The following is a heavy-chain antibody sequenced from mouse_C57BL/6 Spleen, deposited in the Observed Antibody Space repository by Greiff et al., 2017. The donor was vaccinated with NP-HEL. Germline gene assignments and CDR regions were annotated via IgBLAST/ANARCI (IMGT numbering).Heavy chain of an antibody. CDR1: GFTFSSYA. V-gene: IGHV5-4*01. Sequence: DVMLVESGGGLVKPGGSLKLSCAASGFTFSSYAMSWVRQTPEKRLEWVATISDGGSYTYYPDNVKGRFTISRDNAKNNLYLQMSHLKSEDTAMYYCARERLYYFDYWGQGTTLTVSS. J-gene: IGHJ2*01. CDR2: ISDGGSYT. D-gene: IGHD3-3*01. CDR3: ARERLYYFDY.